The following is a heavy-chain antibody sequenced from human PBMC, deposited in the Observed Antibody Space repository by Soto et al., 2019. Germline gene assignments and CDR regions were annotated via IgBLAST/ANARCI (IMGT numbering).Heavy chain of an antibody. V-gene: IGHV1-3*01. D-gene: IGHD4-17*01. Sequence: ASVKVSCKASGYTFTSYAMHWVRQAPGQRLEWMGWINAGNGNTKYSQKFQGRVTITRDTSASTAYMELSSLRSEDTAVYYCARDTDYGDNTRPDQNWFDTWRQGTLVTVSS. CDR1: GYTFTSYA. CDR3: ARDTDYGDNTRPDQNWFDT. CDR2: INAGNGNT. J-gene: IGHJ5*02.